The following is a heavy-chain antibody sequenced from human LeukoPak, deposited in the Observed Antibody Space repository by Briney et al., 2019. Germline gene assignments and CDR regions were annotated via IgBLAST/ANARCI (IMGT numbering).Heavy chain of an antibody. J-gene: IGHJ4*02. CDR2: ISSGSSTI. Sequence: PGGSLRLSCAASGFIFSSYSMSWVRQAPGKGLEWVSYISSGSSTIYYADSVKGRFTISRDNAKNSLYLQMNSLRAEDTAVYYCARDVNGYLDYWGQGTLVTVSS. V-gene: IGHV3-48*01. CDR3: ARDVNGYLDY. CDR1: GFIFSSYS.